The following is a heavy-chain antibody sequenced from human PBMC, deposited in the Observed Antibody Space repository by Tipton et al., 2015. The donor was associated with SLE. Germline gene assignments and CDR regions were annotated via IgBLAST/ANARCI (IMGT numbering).Heavy chain of an antibody. CDR1: GGSISSYY. Sequence: PGLVKPSETLSLTCTVSGGSISSYYWSWIRQPPGKGLEWIGYIYTSGSTNYNPSLKSRVTISVDTSKNQFSLKLSSVTAADTAVYYCARHYYGSMGYWGQGTLVTVSS. D-gene: IGHD3-10*01. J-gene: IGHJ4*02. CDR2: IYTSGST. V-gene: IGHV4-4*09. CDR3: ARHYYGSMGY.